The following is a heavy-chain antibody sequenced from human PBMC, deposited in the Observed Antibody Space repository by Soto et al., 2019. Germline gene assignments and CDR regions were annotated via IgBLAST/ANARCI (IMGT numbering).Heavy chain of an antibody. CDR2: IYPSDSDT. CDR3: AREQVDTKLFXY. D-gene: IGHD1-26*01. CDR1: GYSFSSYW. Sequence: PGESLKISCKGSGYSFSSYWIGRVRQMSGEGLEGMGIIYPSDSDTRYSPSFQGQAAISADKSIYTAYLQWSSLKAADTAMYYCAREQVDTKLFXYWSQGTQVTVSS. V-gene: IGHV5-51*01. J-gene: IGHJ4*02.